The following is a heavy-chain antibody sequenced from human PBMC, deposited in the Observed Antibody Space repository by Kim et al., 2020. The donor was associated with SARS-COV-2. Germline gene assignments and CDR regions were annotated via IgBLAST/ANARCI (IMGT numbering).Heavy chain of an antibody. CDR1: GGTFSSYA. J-gene: IGHJ6*02. V-gene: IGHV1-69*13. CDR2: IIPIFGTA. D-gene: IGHD3-3*01. Sequence: SVKVSCKASGGTFSSYAISWVRQAPGQGLEWMGGIIPIFGTANYAQKFQGRVTITADESTSTAYMELSSLRSEDTAVYYCARVLEMGRYYYYYGMDVWGQGTTVTVSS. CDR3: ARVLEMGRYYYYYGMDV.